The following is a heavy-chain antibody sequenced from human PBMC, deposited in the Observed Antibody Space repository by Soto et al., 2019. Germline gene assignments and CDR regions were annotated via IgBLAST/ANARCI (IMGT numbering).Heavy chain of an antibody. V-gene: IGHV1-2*02. Sequence: QVSCEAFGYTFNGYYMLWVRPAKGQVLEWMGWINPNSGGTNYAQKFQGRVTMTRDTSISTAYMELSRLRSDDTAVYYCARASPSAKGAANYFYYYGMDGWVQGTTVTFSS. CDR2: INPNSGGT. J-gene: IGHJ6*02. CDR1: GYTFNGYY. CDR3: ARASPSAKGAANYFYYYGMDG.